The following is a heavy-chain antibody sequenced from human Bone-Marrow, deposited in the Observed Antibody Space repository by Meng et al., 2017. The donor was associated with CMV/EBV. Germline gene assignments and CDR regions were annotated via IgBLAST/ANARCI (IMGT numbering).Heavy chain of an antibody. Sequence: GESLKISCAASGFTFSSYSMSWVRQAPGMGLEWLSVIYSAGNTYYADSVKGRFTISRDNSKNTLYLQMNSLRAEDTAVYYCAREREMATISGFDYWGQGTLVTVSS. J-gene: IGHJ4*02. D-gene: IGHD5-24*01. V-gene: IGHV3-66*01. CDR2: IYSAGNT. CDR3: AREREMATISGFDY. CDR1: GFTFSSYS.